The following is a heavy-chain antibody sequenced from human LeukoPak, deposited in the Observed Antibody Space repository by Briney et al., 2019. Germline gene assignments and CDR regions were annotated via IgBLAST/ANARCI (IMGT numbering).Heavy chain of an antibody. D-gene: IGHD4-17*01. CDR1: GGSISSCY. Sequence: PSETLSLTCTVSGGSISSCYCSWIRQPPGKGLEWIVYIYYTGSTNYNPSLTSRVTISVDTSKNQFSLKLTSVTAADTAVYYCARGPHWVTGDYDAFDIWGQGTMVTVSS. CDR3: ARGPHWVTGDYDAFDI. V-gene: IGHV4-59*01. CDR2: IYYTGST. J-gene: IGHJ3*02.